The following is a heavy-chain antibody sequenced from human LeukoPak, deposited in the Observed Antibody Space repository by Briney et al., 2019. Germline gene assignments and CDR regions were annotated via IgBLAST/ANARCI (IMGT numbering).Heavy chain of an antibody. J-gene: IGHJ4*02. V-gene: IGHV3-53*01. D-gene: IGHD6-19*01. CDR2: IYSGGST. CDR3: ARGRLTSSWYYFDY. Sequence: PGGSLRLSCAASGFTVSSNYMSWVRQAPGKGLEWVSVIYSGGSTYYADSVKGRFTISRRNSKNTLYLQMNSLRAEDTAVYYCARGRLTSSWYYFDYWGQGTLVTVSS. CDR1: GFTVSSNY.